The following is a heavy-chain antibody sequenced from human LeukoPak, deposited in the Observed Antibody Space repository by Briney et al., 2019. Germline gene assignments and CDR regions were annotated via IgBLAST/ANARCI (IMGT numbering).Heavy chain of an antibody. CDR1: GFTFSSYA. D-gene: IGHD2-2*01. Sequence: GGSLRLSCAASGFTFSSYAMSWVRQAPGEGLEWVSTISGSGGSTYYADSVKGRFTVSRDNSKNTLYLQMSSLRAEDTSVYYCAKGRCSSTSCFVDYWGQGTLVTVSS. CDR3: AKGRCSSTSCFVDY. J-gene: IGHJ4*02. CDR2: ISGSGGST. V-gene: IGHV3-23*01.